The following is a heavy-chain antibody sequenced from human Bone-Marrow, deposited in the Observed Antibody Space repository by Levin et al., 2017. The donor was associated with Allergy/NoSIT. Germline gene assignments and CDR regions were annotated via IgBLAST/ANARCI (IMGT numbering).Heavy chain of an antibody. J-gene: IGHJ4*02. CDR1: GFTLSNYY. Sequence: PGESLKISCAASGFTLSNYYIHWIRQAPGKGLEWVSYISSSGTTIYYAGSVRGRFTISRDNAKNSLYLQMNNLRAEDTAMYYCAREGGVRVGVVEQTYIDYWGQGTLVTVSS. V-gene: IGHV3-11*01. CDR2: ISSSGTTI. CDR3: AREGGVRVGVVEQTYIDY. D-gene: IGHD3-3*01.